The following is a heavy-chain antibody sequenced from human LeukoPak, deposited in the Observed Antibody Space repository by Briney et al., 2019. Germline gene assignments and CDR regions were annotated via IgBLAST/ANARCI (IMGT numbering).Heavy chain of an antibody. D-gene: IGHD3-22*01. J-gene: IGHJ4*02. CDR3: AKSGSITMIVVVDN. V-gene: IGHV3-23*01. CDR2: ISGSGGST. Sequence: GGSLRLSCAASGFTFSSYAMSRVRQAPGKGLEWVSAISGSGGSTYYADSVKGRFTISRDNSKNTLYLQMNSLRAEDTAVYYCAKSGSITMIVVVDNWGQGTLVTVSS. CDR1: GFTFSSYA.